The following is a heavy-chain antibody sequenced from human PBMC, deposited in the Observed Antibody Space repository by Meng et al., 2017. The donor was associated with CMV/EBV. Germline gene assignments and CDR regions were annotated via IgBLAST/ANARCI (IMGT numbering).Heavy chain of an antibody. J-gene: IGHJ4*02. V-gene: IGHV3-73*01. CDR3: ARLDIYCSGGSCYGDY. Sequence: TFSGSAMHWVRQAFGKGLEWVGRIRSKANSYATAYAASVKGRFTISRDDSKNTAYLQMNSLRAEDTAVYYCARLDIYCSGGSCYGDYWGQGTLVTVSS. CDR2: IRSKANSYAT. CDR1: TFSGSA. D-gene: IGHD2-15*01.